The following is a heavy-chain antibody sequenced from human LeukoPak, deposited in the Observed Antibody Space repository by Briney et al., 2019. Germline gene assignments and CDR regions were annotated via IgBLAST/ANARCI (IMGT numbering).Heavy chain of an antibody. CDR3: ARSRSYSSSWYTFDY. J-gene: IGHJ4*02. D-gene: IGHD6-13*01. CDR2: INPNSGGT. CDR1: GYTFTGYY. V-gene: IGHV1-2*02. Sequence: RASVKVSCKASGYTFTGYYMHWVRQAPGQGLEWMGWINPNSGGTNYAQKFQGRVTMTRDTSISTAYMELSRLRSDDTAVYYCARSRSYSSSWYTFDYWGQGTLVTVSS.